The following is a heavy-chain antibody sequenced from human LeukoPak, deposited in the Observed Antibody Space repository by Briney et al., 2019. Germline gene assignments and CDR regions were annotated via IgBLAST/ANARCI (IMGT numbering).Heavy chain of an antibody. V-gene: IGHV4-61*02. CDR3: GAQLIAARYYYYMDV. CDR2: IYTSGST. CDR1: GGSISSGDYY. Sequence: SETLSLTCTVSGGSISSGDYYWSWIRQPAGKGLEWIGRIYTSGSTNYNPSLKSRVTISVDTSKNQFSLKLSSVTAADTAVYYCGAQLIAARYYYYMDVWGKGTTVTVSS. J-gene: IGHJ6*03. D-gene: IGHD6-6*01.